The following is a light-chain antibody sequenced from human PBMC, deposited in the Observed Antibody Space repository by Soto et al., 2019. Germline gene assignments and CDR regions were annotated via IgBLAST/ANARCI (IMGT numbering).Light chain of an antibody. V-gene: IGKV1-9*01. Sequence: TQSPSSLSESVGDRVTIICRASQGLSSYLAWYQQKPGKAPKLLIYAASTLQSGVPSRFSGSESGTDFTLTISSLQPDDFATYYCQQYNSYSFGQGTKVDIK. CDR2: AAS. J-gene: IGKJ1*01. CDR1: QGLSSY. CDR3: QQYNSYS.